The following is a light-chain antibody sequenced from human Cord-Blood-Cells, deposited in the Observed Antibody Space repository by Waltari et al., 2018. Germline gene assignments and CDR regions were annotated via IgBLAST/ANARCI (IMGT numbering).Light chain of an antibody. CDR1: SSDVGGSNY. V-gene: IGLV2-14*01. Sequence: QSALTQPASVSGSPGQSITISCTGTSSDVGGSNYVSWYQQHPGKAPKPFIYDVSNRPAEVTNRVAGSKSGNTSTLTISGLQAEYEAYYYCSSYTSSSTRVFGGGTRLTVL. CDR2: DVS. J-gene: IGLJ2*01. CDR3: SSYTSSSTRV.